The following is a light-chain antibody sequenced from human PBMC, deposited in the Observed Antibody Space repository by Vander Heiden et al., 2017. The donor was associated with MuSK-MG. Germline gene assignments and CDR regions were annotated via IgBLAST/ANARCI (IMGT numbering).Light chain of an antibody. V-gene: IGLV2-14*01. Sequence: QSALTQPASASGSPGQSITISCTGTSSDVGGYNYVSWYQQHSGNAPNLMIYNVSNRPSGVSNRFSGSQSGNTASLTISGLQAEDEADYYCSSYTSSSTQVFGTGTKVTVL. CDR1: SSDVGGYNY. CDR2: NVS. J-gene: IGLJ1*01. CDR3: SSYTSSSTQV.